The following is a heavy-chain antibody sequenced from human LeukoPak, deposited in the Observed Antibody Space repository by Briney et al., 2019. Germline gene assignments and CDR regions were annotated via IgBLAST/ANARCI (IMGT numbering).Heavy chain of an antibody. J-gene: IGHJ5*02. CDR2: IFQRGYS. CDR3: AGDKETTGNGRPNWFDP. CDR1: GYSISSGYY. V-gene: IGHV4-38-2*01. Sequence: PSETLSLTCAVSGYSISSGYYWGWIRQPPGKGLQWIGSIFQRGYSYYNPSLKSRVTISVDTSRNQFSLKLSSVPAADTAVYYCAGDKETTGNGRPNWFDPWGQGTLVTVSS. D-gene: IGHD1-1*01.